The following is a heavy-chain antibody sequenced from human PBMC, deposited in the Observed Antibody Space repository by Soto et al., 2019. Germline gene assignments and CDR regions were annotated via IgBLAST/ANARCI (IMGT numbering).Heavy chain of an antibody. CDR2: IYYSGST. CDR3: ARGRPHDGGGKDFDS. D-gene: IGHD2-15*01. CDR1: GGSISSGGYY. V-gene: IGHV4-31*02. J-gene: IGHJ4*02. Sequence: SETLSLTCTVSGGSISSGGYYWSWIRQHPGKGLEWIGYIYYSGSTYYNPSLKSRVTISVDTSKNQFSLKLSPVTAADTAVYYCARGRPHDGGGKDFDSWGQGTLVTVSS.